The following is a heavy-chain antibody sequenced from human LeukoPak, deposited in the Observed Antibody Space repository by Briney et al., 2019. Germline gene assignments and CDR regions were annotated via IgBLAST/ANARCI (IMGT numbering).Heavy chain of an antibody. D-gene: IGHD2-15*01. CDR1: GASIRSGDYY. J-gene: IGHJ3*02. CDR3: ARDCSGGSCYGAFDI. CDR2: IYDSGST. Sequence: SETLSLTCTVSGASIRSGDYYWSWIRQPPGKGLEWIGYIYDSGSTYYNPSLKSRITIPVDTSENRFSLKLSSVTATDTAVYYCARDCSGGSCYGAFDIWGQGTMVTVSS. V-gene: IGHV4-30-4*01.